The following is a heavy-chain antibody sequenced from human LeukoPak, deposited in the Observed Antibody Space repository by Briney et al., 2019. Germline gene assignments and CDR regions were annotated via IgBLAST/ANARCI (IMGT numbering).Heavy chain of an antibody. J-gene: IGHJ5*02. D-gene: IGHD6-13*01. Sequence: RGSPRLSCAASGFTFSSCAMNWVRQAPGKGLEWVSGISGSGATPYYADSVKGRFTISRDNSKNTLFLQMNSLRDDDTAVYYCVRGVGVSRFNYFDPWGQGSLVIVSS. CDR2: ISGSGATP. CDR1: GFTFSSCA. V-gene: IGHV3-23*01. CDR3: VRGVGVSRFNYFDP.